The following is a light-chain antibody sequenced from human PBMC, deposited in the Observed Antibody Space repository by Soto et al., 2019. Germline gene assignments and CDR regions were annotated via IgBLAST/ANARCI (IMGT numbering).Light chain of an antibody. Sequence: DIQMTQSPSSLSASVGDRVTITCRASQSISSYLNWYQQKPGKAPKLLIYAPSSLQSGVPSRFSGSGSGTDFTLTISSLQPEDCATYYCQQSYSTPDPFGGGTMVEIK. J-gene: IGKJ4*01. CDR1: QSISSY. CDR2: APS. V-gene: IGKV1-39*01. CDR3: QQSYSTPDP.